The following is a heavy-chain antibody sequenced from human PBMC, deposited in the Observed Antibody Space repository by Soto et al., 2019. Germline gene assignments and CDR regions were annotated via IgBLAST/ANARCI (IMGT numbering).Heavy chain of an antibody. CDR2: IYYSGST. Sequence: PSETLSLTCTVSGGSVSSGSYYWSWIRQPPGKGLEWIGYIYYSGSTNYNPSLKSRVTISVDTSKNQFSLKLSSVTAADTAVYYCARGFEGIAVAGTNEFDYWGQGTLVTV. J-gene: IGHJ4*02. V-gene: IGHV4-61*01. CDR3: ARGFEGIAVAGTNEFDY. D-gene: IGHD6-19*01. CDR1: GGSVSSGSYY.